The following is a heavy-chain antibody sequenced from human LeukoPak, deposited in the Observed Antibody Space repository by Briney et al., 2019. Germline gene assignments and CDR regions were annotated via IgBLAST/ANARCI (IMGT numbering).Heavy chain of an antibody. Sequence: GASVKVSCKXSGYTFTGYYMHWVRQTPGQGLEWMGRINPNSGGTNYSQKFQGRVTMTRDTSISTAYMELSRLRSDDTAVYYCARPITFGGVIVHAFDIWGQGTMVTVSS. V-gene: IGHV1-2*06. CDR3: ARPITFGGVIVHAFDI. J-gene: IGHJ3*02. D-gene: IGHD3-16*02. CDR1: GYTFTGYY. CDR2: INPNSGGT.